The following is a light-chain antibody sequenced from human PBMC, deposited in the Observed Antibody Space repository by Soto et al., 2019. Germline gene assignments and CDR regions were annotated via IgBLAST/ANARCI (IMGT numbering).Light chain of an antibody. Sequence: DTQMTQSPSILSASVGDRVTFTCRASQTIYSWLAWYQQKPGQAPRLLIHKASTVETGVPSRFSGSGYGSEFTLIISSLQPDDSATYYCHQYNSYPRTFGQGTKVDIK. CDR3: HQYNSYPRT. V-gene: IGKV1-5*03. CDR1: QTIYSW. CDR2: KAS. J-gene: IGKJ1*01.